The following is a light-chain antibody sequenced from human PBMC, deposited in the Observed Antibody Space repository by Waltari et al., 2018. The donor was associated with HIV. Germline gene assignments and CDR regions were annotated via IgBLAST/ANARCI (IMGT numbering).Light chain of an antibody. CDR1: SGHSSYA. CDR2: LNSDGSH. CDR3: QTWGTGIVV. V-gene: IGLV4-69*01. Sequence: QLVLTQSPSASASLGASVKLTCTLRSGHSSYALAWHQQQPEKGPRYLMKLNSDGSHSKGDGIPDRFSGSSSGAERYLTISSLQSEDEADYYCQTWGTGIVVFGGGTKLTVL. J-gene: IGLJ2*01.